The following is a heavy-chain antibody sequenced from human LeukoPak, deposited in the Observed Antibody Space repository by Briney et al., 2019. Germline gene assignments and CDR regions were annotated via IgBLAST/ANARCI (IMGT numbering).Heavy chain of an antibody. Sequence: GASVKVSCKASGYTFTSYDINWVRQATGQGLEWMGWMNPNSGNTGYAQKFQGRVTMTRNTSISTAYMELSSLRSEDTAVYYCAIGRCCSSTSCRNWFDPWGQGTLVTVSS. CDR1: GYTFTSYD. J-gene: IGHJ5*02. V-gene: IGHV1-8*01. D-gene: IGHD2-2*01. CDR2: MNPNSGNT. CDR3: AIGRCCSSTSCRNWFDP.